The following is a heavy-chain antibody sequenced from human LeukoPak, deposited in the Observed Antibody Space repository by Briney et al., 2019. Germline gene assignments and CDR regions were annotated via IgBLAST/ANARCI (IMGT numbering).Heavy chain of an antibody. Sequence: GASVKVSCEASGYTFTGYYMHWVRQAPGQGLEWMGWINPNSGGTNYAQKFQGRVTMTRDTSISTAYMELSRLRSDDTAVYYCARASKTHSSGYYYLHYWGQGTLVAVSS. D-gene: IGHD3-22*01. CDR1: GYTFTGYY. CDR3: ARASKTHSSGYYYLHY. V-gene: IGHV1-2*02. J-gene: IGHJ4*02. CDR2: INPNSGGT.